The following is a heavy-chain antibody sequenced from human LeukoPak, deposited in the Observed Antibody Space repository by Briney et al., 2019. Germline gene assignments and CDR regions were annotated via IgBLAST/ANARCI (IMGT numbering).Heavy chain of an antibody. CDR3: ARGGSFGVTYYYYMDV. D-gene: IGHD3-3*01. J-gene: IGHJ6*03. Sequence: SVKVSCKASGGTFSSYAISWVRQAPGQGLEWMGGIIPIFGTANYAQKFQGSVTITADESTSTAYMELSSLRSEDTAVYYCARGGSFGVTYYYYMDVWGKGTTVTVSS. V-gene: IGHV1-69*13. CDR1: GGTFSSYA. CDR2: IIPIFGTA.